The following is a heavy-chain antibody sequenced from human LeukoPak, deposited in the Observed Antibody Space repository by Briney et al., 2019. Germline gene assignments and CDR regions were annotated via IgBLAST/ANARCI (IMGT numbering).Heavy chain of an antibody. J-gene: IGHJ4*02. CDR2: ISGSGGST. D-gene: IGHD6-19*01. V-gene: IGHV3-23*01. Sequence: GGSLRLSCAASGFTFSSYSMSWVRQAPGKGLEWVSAISGSGGSTYYADSVKGRFTISRDNSKNTLYLQMNSLRAEDTAVYYCAKDQYSSGWYYFDYWGQGTLVTVSS. CDR1: GFTFSSYS. CDR3: AKDQYSSGWYYFDY.